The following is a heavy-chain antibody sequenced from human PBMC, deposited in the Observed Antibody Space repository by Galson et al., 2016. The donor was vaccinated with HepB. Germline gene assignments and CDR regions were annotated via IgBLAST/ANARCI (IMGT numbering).Heavy chain of an antibody. CDR1: GFSISIYS. CDR3: AKISLVGYKRGWGGPFDI. CDR2: IRGSGTGT. V-gene: IGHV3-23*01. Sequence: SLRLSCAASGFSISIYSMNWVRQAPGKGLEWVSAIRGSGTGTSYTDSGKGRFTISRDNSKNTLYLRMNSLRAEDAAVYYCAKISLVGYKRGWGGPFDIWGRGTMVTVSS. J-gene: IGHJ3*02. D-gene: IGHD6-19*01.